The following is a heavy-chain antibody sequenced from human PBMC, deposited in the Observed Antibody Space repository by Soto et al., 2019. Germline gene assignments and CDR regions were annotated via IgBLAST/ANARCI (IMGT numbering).Heavy chain of an antibody. CDR1: GFTFSGHG. Sequence: GGSLRLSCAASGFTFSGHGMHWVRQAPGKGLEWVAVIWYDGSNKYYADSVKGRFTISRDNAKDTLYLQMSSLRAEDTAVYFCARSLGQGWEQLREFDHWGQGTLVTVSS. CDR2: IWYDGSNK. CDR3: ARSLGQGWEQLREFDH. V-gene: IGHV3-33*01. J-gene: IGHJ4*02. D-gene: IGHD1-26*01.